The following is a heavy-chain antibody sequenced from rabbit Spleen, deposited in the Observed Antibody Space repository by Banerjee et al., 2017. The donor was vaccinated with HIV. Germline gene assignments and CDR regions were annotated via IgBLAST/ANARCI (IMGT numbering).Heavy chain of an antibody. D-gene: IGHD4-2*01. J-gene: IGHJ4*01. Sequence: QSLEESGGDLVKPGASLTLTCIASGVSFSGNSYMCWVRQAPGKGLEWIVCIDTGSSGFTYFASWAKGRFTMSRTSSTTVTLQMTSLTAADTATYFCARDLVAVIGWNFNLWGPGTLSPS. V-gene: IGHV1S40*01. CDR1: GVSFSGNSY. CDR2: IDTGSSGFT. CDR3: ARDLVAVIGWNFNL.